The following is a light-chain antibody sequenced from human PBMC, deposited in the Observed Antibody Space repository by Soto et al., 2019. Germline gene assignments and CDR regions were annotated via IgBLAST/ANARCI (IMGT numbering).Light chain of an antibody. CDR2: EVS. CDR1: SSDVGAYNL. Sequence: QSALTQPASVSGSPGQSITISCTGTSSDVGAYNLVSWYQHHPGKAPKFIMYEVSYPPSGVSNRFSGSKSGNTASLTISGLQAEDEADYYCSSYTSTSTILFGGGTKLTVL. V-gene: IGLV2-14*01. CDR3: SSYTSTSTIL. J-gene: IGLJ2*01.